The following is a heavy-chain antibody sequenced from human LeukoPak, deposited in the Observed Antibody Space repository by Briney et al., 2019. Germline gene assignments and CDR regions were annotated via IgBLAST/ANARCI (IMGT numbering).Heavy chain of an antibody. Sequence: GGSLRLSCAASGFTFSSYGMHWVRQAPGKGLEWVAVIWCDGSNKYYADSVKGRFTISRDNSKNTLYLQMNSLRAEDTAVYYCAKALDSLPAGYWGQGTLVTVSS. CDR1: GFTFSSYG. V-gene: IGHV3-33*06. CDR2: IWCDGSNK. J-gene: IGHJ4*02. CDR3: AKALDSLPAGY. D-gene: IGHD6-25*01.